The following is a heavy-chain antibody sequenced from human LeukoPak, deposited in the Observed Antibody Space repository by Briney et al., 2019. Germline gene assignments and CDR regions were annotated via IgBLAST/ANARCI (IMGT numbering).Heavy chain of an antibody. J-gene: IGHJ4*02. V-gene: IGHV3-49*04. CDR1: GFTFGDYG. D-gene: IGHD2-8*01. CDR3: TRDVNFVMVNAHFDY. Sequence: GGSLRLSCTPSGFTFGDYGMSWVRQAPGKGLEWVTFIRTKAYGGKAEYAACVKGRFTISRDDSKNITYLQMSSLNTEDTAVYYCTRDVNFVMVNAHFDYRGQGNLVTVSS. CDR2: IRTKAYGGKA.